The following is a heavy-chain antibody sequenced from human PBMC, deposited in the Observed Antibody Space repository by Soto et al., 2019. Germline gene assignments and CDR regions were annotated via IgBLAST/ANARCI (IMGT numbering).Heavy chain of an antibody. D-gene: IGHD3-22*01. CDR1: GGTFSSYA. CDR3: ARDRYYYDSSGYVKLPAGMDV. V-gene: IGHV1-69*13. Sequence: ASVKVSCKASGGTFSSYAISWVRQAPGQGLEWMGGIIPIFGTANYAQKFQGRVAITADESTSTAYMELSSLRSEDTAVYYCARDRYYYDSSGYVKLPAGMDVWGQGTTVTVSS. CDR2: IIPIFGTA. J-gene: IGHJ6*02.